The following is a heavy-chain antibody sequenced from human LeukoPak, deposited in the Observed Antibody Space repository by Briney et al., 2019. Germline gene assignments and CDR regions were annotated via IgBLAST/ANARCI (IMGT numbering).Heavy chain of an antibody. Sequence: GGSLRLSCAASGFTFSSYAMSWVRQAPGKGLEWVSGISGSGGTTDYADSVKGRFTISRDNSKNTLYLQMHNLRAEDTAVYYCAKTPWPVRGPFDFWGQGTLVTVSS. CDR1: GFTFSSYA. CDR3: AKTPWPVRGPFDF. V-gene: IGHV3-23*01. J-gene: IGHJ4*02. D-gene: IGHD3-10*01. CDR2: ISGSGGTT.